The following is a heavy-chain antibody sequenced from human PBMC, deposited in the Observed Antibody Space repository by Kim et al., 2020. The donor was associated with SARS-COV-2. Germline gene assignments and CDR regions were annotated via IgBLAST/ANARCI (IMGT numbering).Heavy chain of an antibody. J-gene: IGHJ6*02. Sequence: GGSLRLSCAASGFIVSDNYMNWVRQAPGKGLEWVSVIYSGGTTYYADSVKGRFSMSRDNSKNILYLQMTSLTAEDTAVYYCARDNRHCVRNWCPPYGTDVWGQGTTVTVSS. CDR1: GFIVSDNY. CDR3: ARDNRHCVRNWCPPYGTDV. V-gene: IGHV3-53*01. CDR2: IYSGGTT. D-gene: IGHD2-21*01.